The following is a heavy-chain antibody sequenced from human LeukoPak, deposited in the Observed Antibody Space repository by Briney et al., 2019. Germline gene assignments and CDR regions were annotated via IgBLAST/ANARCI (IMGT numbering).Heavy chain of an antibody. CDR2: INPNSGDT. J-gene: IGHJ5*02. CDR1: GYTFTGYY. Sequence: ASVNVSYKASGYTFTGYYVHWLRQAPGQGLEWMGWINPNSGDTDYAQKFQGRVTMTRDTSFSTAYMELSSLRSDDTAVYYCARITLPGLPLGWFDPWGQGTLVTVSS. V-gene: IGHV1-2*02. CDR3: ARITLPGLPLGWFDP.